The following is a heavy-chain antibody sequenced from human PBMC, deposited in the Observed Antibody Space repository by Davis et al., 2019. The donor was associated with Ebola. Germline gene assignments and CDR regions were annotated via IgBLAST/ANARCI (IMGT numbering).Heavy chain of an antibody. V-gene: IGHV3-21*01. CDR2: ISSSSSYI. Sequence: VILPETLSLTCTVSGGSLSSSSYYWGWIRQPPGKGLEWVSSISSSSSYIYYADSVKGRFTISRDNAKNSLYLQMNSLRAEDTAVYYCARALVQGVIPRRHYYYYGMDVWGQGTTVTVSS. J-gene: IGHJ6*02. CDR1: GGSLSSSS. CDR3: ARALVQGVIPRRHYYYYGMDV. D-gene: IGHD3-10*01.